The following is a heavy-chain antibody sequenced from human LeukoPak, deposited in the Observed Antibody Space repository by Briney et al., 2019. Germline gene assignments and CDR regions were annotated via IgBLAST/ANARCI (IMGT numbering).Heavy chain of an antibody. CDR1: GFTFSSYW. V-gene: IGHV3-7*01. J-gene: IGHJ4*02. Sequence: GGSLRLSCAASGFTFSSYWMSWVRQAPGKGLERVANIRQDGSEKYYVDSVKGRFTISRDNARNSLYLQMNSLRAEDTAVYYCARGYYYDSRGYWGQGTLVTVSS. CDR2: IRQDGSEK. D-gene: IGHD3-22*01. CDR3: ARGYYYDSRGY.